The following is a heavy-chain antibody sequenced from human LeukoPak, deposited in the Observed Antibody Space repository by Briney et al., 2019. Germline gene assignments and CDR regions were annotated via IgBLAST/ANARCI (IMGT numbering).Heavy chain of an antibody. CDR2: FYSGGST. CDR3: ASGDGERFGHNAFDI. D-gene: IGHD3-10*01. Sequence: PGGSLRLSCAASGFTVSSNYMSWVRQAPGKGLEWVSVFYSGGSTYYADSVKGRFTISRDNSKNTLYLQMNSPRAEDTAVYYCASGDGERFGHNAFDIWGQGTMVTVSS. V-gene: IGHV3-53*01. CDR1: GFTVSSNY. J-gene: IGHJ3*02.